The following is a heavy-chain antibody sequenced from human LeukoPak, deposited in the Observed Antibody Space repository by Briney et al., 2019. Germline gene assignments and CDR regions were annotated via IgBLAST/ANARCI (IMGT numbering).Heavy chain of an antibody. CDR3: ARQRNYYDSTGYYYVFFDY. D-gene: IGHD3-22*01. J-gene: IGHJ4*02. CDR1: GGSISSYD. CDR2: IYYSGST. V-gene: IGHV4-59*08. Sequence: SETLSLTCTVSGGSISSYDLSWIRQPPGKGLEWIGYIYYSGSTNYNPSLKSRVTISVDTSKNQFSLKLSSVTAADTAVYYCARQRNYYDSTGYYYVFFDYWGQGTLVTVSS.